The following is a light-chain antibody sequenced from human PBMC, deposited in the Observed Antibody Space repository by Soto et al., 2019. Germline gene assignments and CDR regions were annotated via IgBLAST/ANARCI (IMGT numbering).Light chain of an antibody. Sequence: QSARTQPPSVSGSPEQSVTISCTGTSRDVGSYNGVSWYQQPPGTAPRLIIYEGSTRPSGVPDRFSGSKSGNTASLTISGLQAEDEADYYCNSYTLSGTYVLGTGTKVTVL. J-gene: IGLJ1*01. CDR2: EGS. CDR3: NSYTLSGTYV. CDR1: SRDVGSYNG. V-gene: IGLV2-18*02.